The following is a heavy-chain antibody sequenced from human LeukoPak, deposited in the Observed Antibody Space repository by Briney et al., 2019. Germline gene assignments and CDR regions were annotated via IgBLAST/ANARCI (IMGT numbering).Heavy chain of an antibody. CDR3: ARHQLYYFDY. CDR1: GGSISSSSYY. V-gene: IGHV4-39*01. D-gene: IGHD6-6*01. J-gene: IGHJ4*02. Sequence: PSETLSLTCTVSGGSISSSSYYWGWIRQPPGKGLEWIGSMYYTGSTYYNPSLKSQLTMSVDTSKNQFSLKLSSVTAADTAVYFCARHQLYYFDYWGQGTLVTVSS. CDR2: MYYTGST.